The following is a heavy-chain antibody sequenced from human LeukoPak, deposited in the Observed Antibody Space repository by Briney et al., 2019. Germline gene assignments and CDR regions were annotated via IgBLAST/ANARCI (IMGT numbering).Heavy chain of an antibody. CDR3: ANQVRSGWWHFDY. CDR2: ISGSGGST. CDR1: GFTFSSYA. J-gene: IGHJ4*02. V-gene: IGHV3-23*01. Sequence: GGSLTLSCAASGFTFSSYAMIWLRQAPGKGLEWVSAISGSGGSTYYADSVKGRFTISRDNSKNTLYLQMNSLRAEDTAVYYCANQVRSGWWHFDYWGQGTLVTVSS. D-gene: IGHD6-19*01.